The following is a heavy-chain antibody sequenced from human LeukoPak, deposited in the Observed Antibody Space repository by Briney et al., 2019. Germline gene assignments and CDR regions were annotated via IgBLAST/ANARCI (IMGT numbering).Heavy chain of an antibody. D-gene: IGHD2-21*02. J-gene: IGHJ4*02. CDR1: GFTFSDPY. V-gene: IGHV3-11*03. CDR3: ARGRGLGVTSTPVPFDY. CDR2: ISGSGTDI. Sequence: AGGSLRLSCEASGFTFSDPYMSWIRQAPGKGLECLSYISGSGTDINYADSVRGRFTISRDNAKNSLYLQMNSLRAEDTAFYYCARGRGLGVTSTPVPFDYWGQGILVTVSS.